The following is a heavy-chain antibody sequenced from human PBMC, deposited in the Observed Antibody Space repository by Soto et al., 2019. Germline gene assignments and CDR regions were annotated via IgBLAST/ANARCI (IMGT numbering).Heavy chain of an antibody. J-gene: IGHJ5*02. CDR3: ARAGHSSSTEGANWFDP. Sequence: ETLSLTCNVSSVPSTEYSWSWVRQSPGKGLEWIGNYFDSGRNMYNPSLKSRVTISVDTSKNLFSLKLSSVTAADTAVYYCARAGHSSSTEGANWFDPWGQGTLVTVSS. D-gene: IGHD6-6*01. CDR1: SVPSTEYS. CDR2: YFDSGRN. V-gene: IGHV4-59*12.